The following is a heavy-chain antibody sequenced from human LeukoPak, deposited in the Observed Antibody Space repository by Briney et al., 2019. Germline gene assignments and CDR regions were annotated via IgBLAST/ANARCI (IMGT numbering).Heavy chain of an antibody. CDR1: GGTFSSYA. CDR3: AKGPVGFGEFDYYYYYYMDV. Sequence: SVKVSCKASGGTFSSYAISWVRQAPGQGLEWVGGIIPIFGTANYAQKFQGRVTITTDESTSTAYMELSSLRSEDTAVYYCAKGPVGFGEFDYYYYYYMDVWGKETTVTVSS. D-gene: IGHD3-10*01. J-gene: IGHJ6*03. V-gene: IGHV1-69*05. CDR2: IIPIFGTA.